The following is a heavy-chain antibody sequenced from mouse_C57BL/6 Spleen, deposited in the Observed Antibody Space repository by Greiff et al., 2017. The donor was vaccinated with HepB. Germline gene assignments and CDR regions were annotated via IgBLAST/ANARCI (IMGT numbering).Heavy chain of an antibody. V-gene: IGHV5-4*01. CDR1: GFTFSSYA. CDR2: ISDGGSYT. D-gene: IGHD2-4*01. J-gene: IGHJ3*01. CDR3: AGDRDYEGFAY. Sequence: EVQLVESGGGLVKPGGSLKLSCAASGFTFSSYAMSWVRQTPEKRLEWVATISDGGSYTYYPDNVKGRFTISRDNAKNNLYLQMSHLKSEDTAMYYCAGDRDYEGFAYWGQGTLVTVSA.